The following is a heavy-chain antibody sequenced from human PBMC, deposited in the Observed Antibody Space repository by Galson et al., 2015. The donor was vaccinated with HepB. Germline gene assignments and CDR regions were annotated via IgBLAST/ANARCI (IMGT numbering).Heavy chain of an antibody. Sequence: PALVKPTQTLTLTCTFSGFSLTTSGMGVTWIRQPPGKALEWLANIDWDDDKYYTTSLRTRLTISKDTSRNQVVLTMATMGPVDTATYYCVRSAHYNYIWETDRSQYYYDNWGQGILVTVSS. V-gene: IGHV2-70*13. CDR3: VRSAHYNYIWETDRSQYYYDN. D-gene: IGHD3-16*01. CDR2: IDWDDDK. J-gene: IGHJ4*02. CDR1: GFSLTTSGMG.